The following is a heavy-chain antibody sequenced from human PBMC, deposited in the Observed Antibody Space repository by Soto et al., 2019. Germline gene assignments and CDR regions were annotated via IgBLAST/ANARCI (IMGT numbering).Heavy chain of an antibody. CDR2: ISPSTSHI. Sequence: EVHLVESGGGLVKPGGSLRLSCAVSGFTFSSCTMNSVRQAPGKGLEWVSSISPSTSHIYYADSVKGRFTISRDNAKNSLVLQMNSLRAEDTAVYYCSGCSGGACHQNYGMDVWGQGTTVTVSS. D-gene: IGHD2-15*01. CDR1: GFTFSSCT. J-gene: IGHJ6*02. V-gene: IGHV3-21*01. CDR3: SGCSGGACHQNYGMDV.